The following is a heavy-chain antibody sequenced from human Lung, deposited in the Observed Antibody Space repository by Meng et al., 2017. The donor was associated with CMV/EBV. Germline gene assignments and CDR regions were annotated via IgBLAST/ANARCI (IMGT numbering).Heavy chain of an antibody. D-gene: IGHD3-22*01. V-gene: IGHV3-7*01. CDR3: ATTYYYDDTDYP. Sequence: GGSLRLXCAASGFAFSHYWMTWIRQAPGKGLEWVGNINQHGSENQYADSVRGRFTISRDNARNSVYLQMNTLRTEDTAVYYCATTYYYDDTDYPSGQRTLVTVSS. J-gene: IGHJ5*02. CDR2: INQHGSEN. CDR1: GFAFSHYW.